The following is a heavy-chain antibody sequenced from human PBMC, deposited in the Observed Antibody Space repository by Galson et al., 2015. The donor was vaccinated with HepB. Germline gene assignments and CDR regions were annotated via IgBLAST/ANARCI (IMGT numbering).Heavy chain of an antibody. J-gene: IGHJ2*01. CDR1: GFTFSSYG. D-gene: IGHD4-17*01. V-gene: IGHV3-33*08. CDR3: ARDRVLRSLGYWYFDL. CDR2: IWYDGSNK. Sequence: SLRLSCAASGFTFSSYGMHWVRQAPGKGLEWVAVIWYDGSNKYYADSVKGRFTISRDNFKKMVYLQMNSLRAEDTAVYYCARDRVLRSLGYWYFDLWGRGTLATVSS.